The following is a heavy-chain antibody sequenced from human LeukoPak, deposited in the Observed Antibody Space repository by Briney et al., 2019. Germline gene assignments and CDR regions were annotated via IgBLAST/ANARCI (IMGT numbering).Heavy chain of an antibody. CDR1: GFTFSTYS. CDR3: ARDYRRASGTYDY. V-gene: IGHV3-21*01. J-gene: IGHJ4*02. Sequence: GGSLRLSCAASGFTFSTYSMNWVRQAPGKGLEGVSSISSSSTYIYYADSVKGRFTVSRANAKNSLYLQMTSLRAEGTAVYYCARDYRRASGTYDYWGQGTLVTVSS. D-gene: IGHD1-26*01. CDR2: ISSSSTYI.